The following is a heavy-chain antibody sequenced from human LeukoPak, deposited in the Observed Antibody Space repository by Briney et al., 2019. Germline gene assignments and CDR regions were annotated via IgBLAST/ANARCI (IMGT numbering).Heavy chain of an antibody. CDR2: INPNSGGT. D-gene: IGHD6-19*01. V-gene: IGHV1-2*02. CDR3: ARGLSVAGLYNWFDP. CDR1: GYTFTGYY. Sequence: ASVKVSCKASGYTFTGYYMHWVRQAPGQGLEWMGWINPNSGGTSYAQKFQGRVTMTRDTSTSTVYMELSSLRSEDTAVYYCARGLSVAGLYNWFDPWGQGTLVTVSS. J-gene: IGHJ5*02.